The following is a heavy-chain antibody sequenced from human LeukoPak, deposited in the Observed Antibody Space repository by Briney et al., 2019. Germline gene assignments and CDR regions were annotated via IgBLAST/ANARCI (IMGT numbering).Heavy chain of an antibody. CDR2: ISGSGDST. V-gene: IGHV3-23*01. Sequence: PGETLRLSCAASGFTFSNYGMSWVRQAPGKGLDWVSTISGSGDSTYYADSVKGRFTISRDNSKNTLFLQMDSLRAEDTAVYYCAKGGFGRPFDYWGQGTLVTVSS. CDR1: GFTFSNYG. CDR3: AKGGFGRPFDY. D-gene: IGHD3-10*01. J-gene: IGHJ4*02.